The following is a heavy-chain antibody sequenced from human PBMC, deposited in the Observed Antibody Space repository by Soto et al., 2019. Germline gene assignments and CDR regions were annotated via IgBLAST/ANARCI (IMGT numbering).Heavy chain of an antibody. Sequence: GGSLRLSCAASGFTFSSYWMSWVRQAPGKGLEWVANIKQDGSEKYYVDSVKGRFTISRDNAKNSLYLQMNSLRAEDTAVYYCARDGPWYGSGPNWFDPWGQGTLVTVSS. CDR2: IKQDGSEK. CDR1: GFTFSSYW. V-gene: IGHV3-7*01. J-gene: IGHJ5*02. CDR3: ARDGPWYGSGPNWFDP. D-gene: IGHD6-19*01.